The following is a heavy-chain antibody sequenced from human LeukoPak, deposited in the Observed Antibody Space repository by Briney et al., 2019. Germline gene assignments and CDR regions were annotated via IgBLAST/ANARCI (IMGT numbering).Heavy chain of an antibody. CDR1: GFTINNYD. CDR3: ARYGSSQDAFDI. Sequence: GGSLRLSCAASGFTINNYDMHWVRQGSGKGLEWVSAIGTPGDTYYTDSVRGRFTISRENDKNSLYLQLSSLRAGDTAVYYCARYGSSQDAFDIWGQGTMVTVSS. J-gene: IGHJ3*02. D-gene: IGHD3-10*01. CDR2: IGTPGDT. V-gene: IGHV3-13*01.